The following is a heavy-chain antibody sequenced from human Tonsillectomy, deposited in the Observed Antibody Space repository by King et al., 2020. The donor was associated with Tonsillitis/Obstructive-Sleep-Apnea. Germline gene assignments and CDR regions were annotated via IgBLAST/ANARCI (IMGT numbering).Heavy chain of an antibody. CDR3: ARGDEYSNNAIGC. D-gene: IGHD6-6*01. V-gene: IGHV3-74*01. Sequence: VQLVESGGGLVQPGGSLRLSCTASGFTFSSYWMHWVRQAPGKGLVWVSRINSDGSSTTYADSVKGRFTISRDNAKNTLYLQMNSLRAEDTAVYYCARGDEYSNNAIGCCGQASLVTASS. J-gene: IGHJ4*02. CDR1: GFTFSSYW. CDR2: INSDGSST.